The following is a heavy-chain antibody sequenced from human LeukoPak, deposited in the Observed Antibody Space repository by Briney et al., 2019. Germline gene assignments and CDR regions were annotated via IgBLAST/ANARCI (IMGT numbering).Heavy chain of an antibody. V-gene: IGHV3-23*01. CDR1: GFTFNSYA. CDR3: AKGLNYYYYYGMDV. Sequence: PGGSLRLSCAASGFTFNSYAMSWVRQAPGKGLEWVSAISGSGASTYYADFVKGRFTISRDNSKDTLYVQMNSLRVDDTAVYYCAKGLNYYYYYGMDVWGQGTTVTV. J-gene: IGHJ6*02. CDR2: ISGSGAST.